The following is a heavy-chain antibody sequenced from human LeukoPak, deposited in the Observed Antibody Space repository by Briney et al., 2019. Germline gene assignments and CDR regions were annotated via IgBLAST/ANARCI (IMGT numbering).Heavy chain of an antibody. CDR2: IWYDGSNK. V-gene: IGHV3-33*01. Sequence: GGSLTLPCAASGFTFSSYDMHWVRQAPGKGLEWVAVIWYDGSNKYYADSVKGRFTISRDNSKNTLYLQMNSLRAEDTAVYYCAREIYTSGFFDYWGQGTLVTVSS. D-gene: IGHD3-9*01. CDR1: GFTFSSYD. J-gene: IGHJ4*02. CDR3: AREIYTSGFFDY.